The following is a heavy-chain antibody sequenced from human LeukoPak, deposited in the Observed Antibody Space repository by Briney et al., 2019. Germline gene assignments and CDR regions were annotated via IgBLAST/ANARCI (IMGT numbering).Heavy chain of an antibody. V-gene: IGHV3-53*01. CDR1: GFTVSSNY. CDR2: IYSGGST. D-gene: IGHD3-22*01. CDR3: ARVYYDSSGSDY. J-gene: IGHJ4*02. Sequence: GGSLRLSCAASGFTVSSNYMSWVRQAPGKGLEWVSVIYSGGSTYYADSVKGRFTISRDNSKNTLYLQMNSLGAEDTAVYYCARVYYDSSGSDYWGQGTLVTVSS.